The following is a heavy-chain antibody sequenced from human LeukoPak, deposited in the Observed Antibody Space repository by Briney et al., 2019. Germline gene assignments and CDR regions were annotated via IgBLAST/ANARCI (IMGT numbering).Heavy chain of an antibody. CDR2: INHSGST. Sequence: SETLSLTCAVYGGSFSGYYWSWIRQPPGKGLEWIGEINHSGSTNYNPSLKSRVTISVDTSKNQFSLKLSSVTAADTAVYYCARPTPTGHGFRGNWFDPWGQGTLVTVSS. CDR1: GGSFSGYY. CDR3: ARPTPTGHGFRGNWFDP. V-gene: IGHV4-34*01. J-gene: IGHJ5*02. D-gene: IGHD2-8*02.